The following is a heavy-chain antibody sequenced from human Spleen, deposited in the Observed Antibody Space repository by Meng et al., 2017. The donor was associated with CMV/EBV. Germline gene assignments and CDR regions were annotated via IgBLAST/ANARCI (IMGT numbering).Heavy chain of an antibody. J-gene: IGHJ4*02. CDR3: ARGTVTTPSGY. CDR2: IYYSGST. CDR1: GGSISSGDYY. D-gene: IGHD4-17*01. Sequence: SETLSLTCTVSGGSISSGDYYWSWIRQPPGKGLEWIGYIYYSGSTYYNPSLKSRVTISVDTSKNQFSLKLSSVTAADTAVYYCARGTVTTPSGYWGQGTLVTVSS. V-gene: IGHV4-30-4*08.